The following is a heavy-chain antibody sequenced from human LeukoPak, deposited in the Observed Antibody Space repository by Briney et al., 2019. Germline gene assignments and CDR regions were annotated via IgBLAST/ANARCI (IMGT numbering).Heavy chain of an antibody. Sequence: PGGSLRLFCAASGFSFSSYAMSCVRQAPGKGREGVSSISGSGDNTYYTESVKGRFTISRDNSKNTLFLQMNSLRAEDTAVFYCAKCSGYATGWFFDFWGQGTLVTVSS. CDR2: ISGSGDNT. J-gene: IGHJ4*02. V-gene: IGHV3-23*01. CDR1: GFSFSSYA. CDR3: AKCSGYATGWFFDF. D-gene: IGHD6-19*01.